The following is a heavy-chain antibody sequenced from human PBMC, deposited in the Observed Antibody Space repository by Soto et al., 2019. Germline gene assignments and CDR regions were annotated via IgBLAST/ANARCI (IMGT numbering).Heavy chain of an antibody. CDR3: ARRIAAAGNDYYYCGMDV. CDR2: IYPGDSDT. D-gene: IGHD6-13*01. CDR1: GYSFTSYW. V-gene: IGHV5-51*01. J-gene: IGHJ6*02. Sequence: GESLKISCKGSGYSFTSYWSGWVRQMPGKGLEWMGIIYPGDSDTRYSPSFQGQVTISADKSISTAYLQWSSLKASDTAMYYCARRIAAAGNDYYYCGMDVWGQGTTVTVSS.